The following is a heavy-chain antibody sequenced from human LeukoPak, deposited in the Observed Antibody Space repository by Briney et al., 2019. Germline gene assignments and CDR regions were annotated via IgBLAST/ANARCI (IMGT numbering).Heavy chain of an antibody. Sequence: GASVKVSCKASGYTFTGYYMHWVRQAPGQGLEWMGWINPNSGGTNYAQKFQGRVTMTRDTSISTAYMELSRLRSDDTAVYYCGRESGKSITIFGVVTASSLDYWGQGTLVTVSS. CDR3: GRESGKSITIFGVVTASSLDY. D-gene: IGHD3-3*01. J-gene: IGHJ4*02. CDR1: GYTFTGYY. CDR2: INPNSGGT. V-gene: IGHV1-2*02.